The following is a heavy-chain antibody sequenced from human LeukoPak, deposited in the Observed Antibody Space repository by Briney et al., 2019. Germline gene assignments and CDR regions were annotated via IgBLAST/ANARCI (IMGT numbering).Heavy chain of an antibody. CDR3: ARGQVYGSGSYYNTPFRY. CDR1: VSTFTSYY. J-gene: IGHJ4*02. Sequence: ASVKVSCKASVSTFTSYYMHWVRQAPGQGLEWMGIINPSGGSTSYAQKFQGRVTMTRDTSTSTVYMELSSLRSEDTAVYYCARGQVYGSGSYYNTPFRYWGQGTLVTVSS. V-gene: IGHV1-46*01. CDR2: INPSGGST. D-gene: IGHD3-10*01.